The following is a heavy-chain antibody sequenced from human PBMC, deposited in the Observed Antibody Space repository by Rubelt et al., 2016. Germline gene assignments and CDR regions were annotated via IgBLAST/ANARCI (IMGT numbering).Heavy chain of an antibody. V-gene: IGHV1-46*01. CDR1: GYTFTNYD. CDR2: MNPSDGSA. J-gene: IGHJ4*02. CDR3: ARSWTNFDY. Sequence: QVQLVQSGAEVKKPGASVKVSCKASGYTFTNYDINWVRQATGQGLQWMGIMNPSDGSAGYAQKFKGRVTMTRDTSTSTAYMELSSLRSEDTAVYYCARSWTNFDYWGQGTLVTVSS. D-gene: IGHD3/OR15-3a*01.